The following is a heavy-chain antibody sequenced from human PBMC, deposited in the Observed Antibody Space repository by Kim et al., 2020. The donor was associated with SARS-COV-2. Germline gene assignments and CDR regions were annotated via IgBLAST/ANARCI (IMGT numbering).Heavy chain of an antibody. CDR1: GFMFSVYS. CDR3: ARSTEGRFDY. V-gene: IGHV3-48*02. D-gene: IGHD1-26*01. CDR2: ITSDTLTI. Sequence: GRSLRLSCKASGFMFSVYSVNWVRQAPGKGLEWGSYITSDTLTIDYADSVKGRFTISRDNARNSLFLQMNSLRDEDTAVYYCARSTEGRFDYWGQGTLVTVSS. J-gene: IGHJ4*02.